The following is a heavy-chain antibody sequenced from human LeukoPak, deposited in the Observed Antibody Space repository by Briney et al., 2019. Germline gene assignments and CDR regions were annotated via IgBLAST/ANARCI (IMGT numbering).Heavy chain of an antibody. CDR1: GFTFSRYA. D-gene: IGHD3-10*01. CDR3: AKDISFGELHDY. CDR2: FSGSGGGT. V-gene: IGHV3-23*01. Sequence: SGGPVRLSCAASGFTFSRYAMSWVRQAPGKGLEWVSAFSGSGGGTYYADSVKGRFTISRDNSKNTLYLQMNSLRAEDTAVYYCAKDISFGELHDYWGQGALVTVSS. J-gene: IGHJ4*02.